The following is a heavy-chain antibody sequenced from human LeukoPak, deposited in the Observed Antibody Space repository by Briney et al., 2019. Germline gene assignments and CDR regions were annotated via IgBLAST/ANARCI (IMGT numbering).Heavy chain of an antibody. CDR1: GGSISHNY. CDR2: MYTSGST. V-gene: IGHV4-4*07. Sequence: SETLSLTCTVSGGSISHNYWTWIRQPAGKGLEWVGRMYTSGSTKYNPSLKSRVTMSVDTSKNQFSLKLSSVTAADTAVDYCAREAPDYFDSSGHYLNDAFDIWGQGTMVTVSS. J-gene: IGHJ3*02. D-gene: IGHD3-22*01. CDR3: AREAPDYFDSSGHYLNDAFDI.